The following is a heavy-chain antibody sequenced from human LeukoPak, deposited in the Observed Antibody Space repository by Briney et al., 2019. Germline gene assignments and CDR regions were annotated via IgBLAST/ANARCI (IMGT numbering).Heavy chain of an antibody. J-gene: IGHJ4*02. CDR3: ARGHSSGWLQNFDY. V-gene: IGHV3-23*01. CDR1: GFTFSSYA. D-gene: IGHD6-19*01. CDR2: ISGSGGST. Sequence: GGSLRLSCAASGFTFSSYAMSWVRQGPGKGLEWVSVISGSGGSTYYADSVKGRFTISRDNSKSTLYLQMNSLRDEDTAVYYCARGHSSGWLQNFDYWGQGTLVTVFS.